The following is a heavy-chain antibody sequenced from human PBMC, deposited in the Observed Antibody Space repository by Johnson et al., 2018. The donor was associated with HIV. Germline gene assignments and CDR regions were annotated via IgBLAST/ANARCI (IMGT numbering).Heavy chain of an antibody. CDR3: ATEPNAFDI. CDR2: IKSEADGGTT. Sequence: VQLVESGGGLVKPGGSLRLSCAVSGFTFSNAWMTWVRQAPGKGLEWLGHIKSEADGGTTDYAAPVKGKFIISRDDSKTTLYLQINSLKSEDTAVYYCATEPNAFDIWGQGTMVTVSS. CDR1: GFTFSNAW. J-gene: IGHJ3*02. V-gene: IGHV3-15*01.